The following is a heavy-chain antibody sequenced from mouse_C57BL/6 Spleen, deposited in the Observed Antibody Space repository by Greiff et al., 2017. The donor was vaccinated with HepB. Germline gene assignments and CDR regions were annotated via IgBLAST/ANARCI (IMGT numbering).Heavy chain of an antibody. V-gene: IGHV1-82*01. J-gene: IGHJ4*01. CDR3: AGSWLLRRYAMDY. D-gene: IGHD2-3*01. CDR2: IYPGDGDT. CDR1: GYAFSSSW. Sequence: VQLQQSGPELVKPGASVKISCKASGYAFSSSWMNWVKQRPGKGLEWIGRIYPGDGDTNYNGKFKGKATLTADKSSSTAYMQLSSLTSEDSAVYFCAGSWLLRRYAMDYWGQGTSVTVSS.